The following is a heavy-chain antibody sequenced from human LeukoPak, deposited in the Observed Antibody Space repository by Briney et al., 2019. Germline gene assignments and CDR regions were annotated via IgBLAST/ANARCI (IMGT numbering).Heavy chain of an antibody. CDR3: ARAIYYGDYSPNDY. J-gene: IGHJ4*02. CDR1: GGTFSSYA. CDR2: IIPIFGTA. Sequence: SVKVSCKASGGTFSSYAISWVRQAPGRGLEWMGGIIPIFGTADYAQKFQGRVTITADESTSTAYMELSSLRSEDTAVYYCARAIYYGDYSPNDYWGQGTLVTVSS. V-gene: IGHV1-69*13. D-gene: IGHD4-17*01.